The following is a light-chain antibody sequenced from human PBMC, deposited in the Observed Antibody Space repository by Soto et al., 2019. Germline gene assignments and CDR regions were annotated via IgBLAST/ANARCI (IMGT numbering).Light chain of an antibody. CDR1: HSISSW. V-gene: IGKV1-5*01. CDR2: AAS. Sequence: DIQMTQSPSTLSASVGDRVTITCRASHSISSWLAWYQQKPGKAPNLLIYAASTLESGVPSRFSGSGSGTEFTLTISSLQPDDFATXYCQQYNSYWTFGQGTKVEI. J-gene: IGKJ1*01. CDR3: QQYNSYWT.